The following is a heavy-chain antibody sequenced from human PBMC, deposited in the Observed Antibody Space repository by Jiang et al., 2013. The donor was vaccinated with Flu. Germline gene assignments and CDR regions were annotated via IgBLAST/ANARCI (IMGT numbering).Heavy chain of an antibody. CDR1: GGSFSGYY. D-gene: IGHD3-10*01. Sequence: GLVKPSETLSLTCAVYGGSFSGYYWSWIRQPPGKGLEWIGEINHSGSTNYNPSLKSRVTISVDTSKNQFSLKLSSVTAADTAVYYCARGVYPPKITMVRGPLDYWGQGTLVTVSS. CDR3: ARGVYPPKITMVRGPLDY. CDR2: INHSGST. V-gene: IGHV4-34*01. J-gene: IGHJ4*02.